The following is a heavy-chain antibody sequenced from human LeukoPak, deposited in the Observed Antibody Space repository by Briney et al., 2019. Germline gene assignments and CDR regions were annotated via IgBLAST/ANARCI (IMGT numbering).Heavy chain of an antibody. CDR2: INPNSGDT. CDR1: GYTFTDYY. Sequence: GASVKVSCKASGYTFTDYYMNWVRQAPGQGLEWMGWINPNSGDTNFAQKFQGRVTMTRDTSISTAYMELSRLRSDDTAVYYCANVIAGVTTDYWGQGTLVTVSS. CDR3: ANVIAGVTTDY. J-gene: IGHJ4*02. V-gene: IGHV1-2*02. D-gene: IGHD1-26*01.